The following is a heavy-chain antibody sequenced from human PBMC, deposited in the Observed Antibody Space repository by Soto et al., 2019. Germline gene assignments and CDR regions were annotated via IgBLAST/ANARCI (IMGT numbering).Heavy chain of an antibody. CDR1: GDSVSTNIAA. CDR2: TLYRSSKWYN. V-gene: IGHV6-1*01. J-gene: IGHJ6*02. Sequence: QTLSLTCAISGDSVSTNIAAWSWIRQSPSRGLEWLGRTLYRSSKWYNEYAVSVKSRMTINPDTSKNQFSLQLNSVTPEDTAVYNWGADEANTLNYPHGMDVWGQGTAVTVSS. D-gene: IGHD1-7*01. CDR3: GADEANTLNYPHGMDV.